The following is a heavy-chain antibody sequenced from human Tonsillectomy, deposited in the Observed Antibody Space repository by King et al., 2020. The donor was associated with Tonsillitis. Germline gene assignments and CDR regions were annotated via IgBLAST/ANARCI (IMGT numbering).Heavy chain of an antibody. CDR1: GASISSGTYY. CDR3: ARLHTSSWYWTWYFDL. CDR2: LSSGGSA. Sequence: VQLQESGPGLVKPSQTLSLTCTVSGASISSGTYYWSWIRQPAGKGLEWIGRLSSGGSADYHPSLNGRVTMSVDTSKNQFSLILSSVTAADTAIYYCARLHTSSWYWTWYFDLWGRGTLVAVSS. D-gene: IGHD6-13*01. V-gene: IGHV4-61*02. J-gene: IGHJ2*01.